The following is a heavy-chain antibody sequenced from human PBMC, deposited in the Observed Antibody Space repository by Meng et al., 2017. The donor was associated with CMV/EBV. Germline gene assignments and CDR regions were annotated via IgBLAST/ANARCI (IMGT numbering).Heavy chain of an antibody. V-gene: IGHV1-2*02. CDR1: GYTFTGYY. D-gene: IGHD3-16*01. CDR3: ACWGGTYRRALGYFDY. J-gene: IGHJ4*02. Sequence: ASVPVSCKASGYTFTGYYMHWVRQAPAHGLEGMGWINPNSGGTNYTQKFQGRVTITRDTSISTAYMELSRLSSDDTAVYYCACWGGTYRRALGYFDYWGQGTLVTVSS. CDR2: INPNSGGT.